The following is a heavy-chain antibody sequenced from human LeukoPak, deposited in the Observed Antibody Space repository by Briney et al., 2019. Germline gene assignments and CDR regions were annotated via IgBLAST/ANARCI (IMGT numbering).Heavy chain of an antibody. Sequence: SVKVTCKASGGTFSSYAISWVRQAPGQGLEWMGGIIPIFGTANYAQKFQGRVTITADESTSTAYMELSSLRSEDTAVYYCARGSVGASTSDYWGQGTLVTVSS. D-gene: IGHD1-26*01. CDR2: IIPIFGTA. CDR1: GGTFSSYA. CDR3: ARGSVGASTSDY. J-gene: IGHJ4*02. V-gene: IGHV1-69*13.